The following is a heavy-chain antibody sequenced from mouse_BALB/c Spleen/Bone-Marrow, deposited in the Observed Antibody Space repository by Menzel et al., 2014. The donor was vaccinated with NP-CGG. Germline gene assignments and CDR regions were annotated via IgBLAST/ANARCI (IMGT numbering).Heavy chain of an antibody. CDR2: INPNTGYP. D-gene: IGHD1-1*02. J-gene: IGHJ2*01. Sequence: VQLQQSGAELAKPGASVKMSCKASGYTFTSYWMHWVKQRPGQGREWIGYINPNTGYPEYNQKFKDKATLTADKSSSTAYMQLSSLTSEDSAVYYCARRFTTVVTTGDYWGQGTTLTVSS. CDR3: ARRFTTVVTTGDY. CDR1: GYTFTSYW. V-gene: IGHV1-7*01.